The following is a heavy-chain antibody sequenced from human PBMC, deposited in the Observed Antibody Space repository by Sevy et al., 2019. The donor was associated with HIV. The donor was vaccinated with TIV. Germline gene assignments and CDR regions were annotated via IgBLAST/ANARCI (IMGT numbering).Heavy chain of an antibody. CDR1: GLTFSSYA. D-gene: IGHD3-10*01. J-gene: IGHJ4*02. Sequence: GGSLRLSCAASGLTFSSYAMHWVRQAPGKGLEWVAVISYDGSNKYYADSVKGRFTISRDNSKNTLYLQMNSLRAEDTAVYYCSRGARGSSGSYFDYWGQGTLVTVSS. V-gene: IGHV3-30*04. CDR3: SRGARGSSGSYFDY. CDR2: ISYDGSNK.